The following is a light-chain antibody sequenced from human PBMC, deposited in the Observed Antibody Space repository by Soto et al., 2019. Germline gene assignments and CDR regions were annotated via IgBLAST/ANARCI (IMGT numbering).Light chain of an antibody. V-gene: IGLV2-14*01. CDR3: SSYTSSSTDV. J-gene: IGLJ1*01. Sequence: QSALTQPASVSGSPGQSITISCTGTSRDVGGYNYLSWYQQHPGKAPKLMIYDVSNRPPGVSNRFSGSKSGNTASLTISGLQAEDEADYYCSSYTSSSTDVFGTGTKVTVL. CDR2: DVS. CDR1: SRDVGGYNY.